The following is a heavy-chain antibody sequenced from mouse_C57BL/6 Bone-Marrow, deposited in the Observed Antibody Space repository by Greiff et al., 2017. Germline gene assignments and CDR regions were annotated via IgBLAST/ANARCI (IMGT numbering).Heavy chain of an antibody. CDR1: GYTFTDYY. CDR2: INPNNGGT. J-gene: IGHJ4*01. Sequence: EVQLQQSGPELVKPGASVKISCKASGYTFTDYYMNWVKQSHGKSLEWIGDINPNNGGTSYNQKFKGKATLTVDKSSSTAYMELRSLTSEDSAVXYGVYGTTGLAMDYWGQGTAVTVSS. V-gene: IGHV1-26*01. D-gene: IGHD1-1*02. CDR3: VYGTTGLAMDY.